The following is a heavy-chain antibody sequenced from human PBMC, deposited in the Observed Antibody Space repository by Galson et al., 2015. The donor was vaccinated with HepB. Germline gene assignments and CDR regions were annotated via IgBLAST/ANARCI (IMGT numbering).Heavy chain of an antibody. V-gene: IGHV3-15*01. Sequence: SLRLSCAASGFTFSNAWMSWVRQAPGKGLEWVGRIKSKTDGGTTDYAAPVKGRFTISRDDSKNTLYLQMNSLKTEDTAVYYCTTVPWGCSGGSCYRDGAFDIWGQGTMVTVSS. D-gene: IGHD2-15*01. CDR1: GFTFSNAW. CDR3: TTVPWGCSGGSCYRDGAFDI. J-gene: IGHJ3*02. CDR2: IKSKTDGGTT.